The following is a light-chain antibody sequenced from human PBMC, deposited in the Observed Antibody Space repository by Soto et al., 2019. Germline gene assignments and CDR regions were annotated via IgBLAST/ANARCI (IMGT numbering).Light chain of an antibody. V-gene: IGKV3-20*01. CDR3: QQYASSPLT. J-gene: IGKJ1*01. CDR2: GAS. Sequence: EIVLTQSPGTLSLSPGERATLSCRASQSVGRNYLAGYQQKPGQAPRLLIYGASSRATGIPDSFSGSGSGTDFTLTISRLEPEDFAVYYCQQYASSPLTFGQGTKVEIK. CDR1: QSVGRNY.